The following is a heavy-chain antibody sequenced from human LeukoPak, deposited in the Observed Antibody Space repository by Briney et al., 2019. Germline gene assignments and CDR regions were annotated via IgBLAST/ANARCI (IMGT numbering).Heavy chain of an antibody. CDR2: IYGGGST. D-gene: IGHD1-1*01. J-gene: IGHJ6*02. CDR1: GFTVSSNY. CDR3: ARESRVRLDV. Sequence: GGSLRLSCAASGFTVSSNYMSWVRQAPGKGLEWVSVIYGGGSTYYADSVKGRFTISRDNSKNTLYLQMNSLRAEDTAVYYCARESRVRLDVWGQGTTVTASS. V-gene: IGHV3-66*01.